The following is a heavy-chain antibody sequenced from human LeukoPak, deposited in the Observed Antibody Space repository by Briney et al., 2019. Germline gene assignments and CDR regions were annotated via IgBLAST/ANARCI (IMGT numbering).Heavy chain of an antibody. V-gene: IGHV4-39*07. J-gene: IGHJ4*02. CDR3: AREGSSGWPY. D-gene: IGHD6-19*01. CDR2: IYYSGST. Sequence: PSETLSLTCTVSGGSISSSSYYWGWIRQPPGKGLEWIRSIYYSGSTYYNPSLKSRVTISVDTSKNQFSLKLSSVTAADTAVYYCAREGSSGWPYWGQGTLVTVSS. CDR1: GGSISSSSYY.